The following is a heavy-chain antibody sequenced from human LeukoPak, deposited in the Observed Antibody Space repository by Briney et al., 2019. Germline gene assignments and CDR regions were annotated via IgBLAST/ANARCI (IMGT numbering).Heavy chain of an antibody. CDR3: VREVSAADAGYMDV. J-gene: IGHJ6*03. D-gene: IGHD6-13*01. CDR1: GYTFTNYG. CDR2: ISVFYGHT. Sequence: GASVKVSCKASGYTFTNYGISWVRRAPGQGLEWMGWISVFYGHTNYSENLQGRVTMTTDTSTSTAYMEVRGLRSDDTAVYYCVREVSAADAGYMDVWGTGTTVIVSS. V-gene: IGHV1-18*01.